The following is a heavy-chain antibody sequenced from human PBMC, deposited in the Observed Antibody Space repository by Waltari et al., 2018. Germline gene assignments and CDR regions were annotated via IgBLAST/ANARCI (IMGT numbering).Heavy chain of an antibody. CDR2: IQQRGST. CDR1: GGSFSGYS. J-gene: IGHJ5*02. CDR3: ARGSGGGNANWFDP. Sequence: QVQLQPWGAGLVKPSETLSLPCAVYGGSFSGYSWTWIRQPTGKGSEWIGEIQQRGSTNYNPSHKSRVTISVDTSKNQFSLKLSSVTAADTAVYYCARGSGGGNANWFDPWGQGTLVTVSS. V-gene: IGHV4-34*01. D-gene: IGHD2-15*01.